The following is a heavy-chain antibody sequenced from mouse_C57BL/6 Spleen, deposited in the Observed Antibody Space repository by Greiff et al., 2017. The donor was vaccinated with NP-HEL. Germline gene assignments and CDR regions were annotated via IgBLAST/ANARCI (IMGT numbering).Heavy chain of an antibody. J-gene: IGHJ2*01. CDR2: ISYDGSN. Sequence: ESGPGLVKPSQSLSLTCSVTGYSITSGYYWNWIRQFPGNKLEWMGYISYDGSNNYNPSLKNRISITRDTSKNQFFLKLNSVTTEDTATYYCARDDWVGFDYWGQGTTLTVSS. D-gene: IGHD4-1*01. CDR3: ARDDWVGFDY. V-gene: IGHV3-6*01. CDR1: GYSITSGYY.